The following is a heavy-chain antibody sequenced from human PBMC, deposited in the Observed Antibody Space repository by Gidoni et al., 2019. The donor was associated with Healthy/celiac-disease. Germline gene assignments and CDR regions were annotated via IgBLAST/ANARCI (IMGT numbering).Heavy chain of an antibody. Sequence: QLQLQESGPGLVKPSETLSLTCTVSGGSISSSSYYWGWIRQPPGKGLEWIGSIYSSGSTYYNPSLKSRVTISVDTSKNQFSLKLSSVTAADTAVYYCARGDFWSGYYSALFDYWGQGTLVTVSS. CDR3: ARGDFWSGYYSALFDY. D-gene: IGHD3-3*01. V-gene: IGHV4-39*01. J-gene: IGHJ4*02. CDR1: GGSISSSSYY. CDR2: IYSSGST.